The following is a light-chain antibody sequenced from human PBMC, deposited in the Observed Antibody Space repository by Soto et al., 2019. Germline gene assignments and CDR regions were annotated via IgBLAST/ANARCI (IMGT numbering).Light chain of an antibody. CDR2: GAS. CDR3: QHYVSPPIT. Sequence: EIVFTQSPVTLALSPGERTTLSCRASQSVSSSYLAWYQQKPGQAPRLLVYGASSRATGISDRFSGSGSGTDFTLTISRLEPEDFAVYYCQHYVSPPITFGQGTRLEIK. V-gene: IGKV3-20*01. CDR1: QSVSSSY. J-gene: IGKJ5*01.